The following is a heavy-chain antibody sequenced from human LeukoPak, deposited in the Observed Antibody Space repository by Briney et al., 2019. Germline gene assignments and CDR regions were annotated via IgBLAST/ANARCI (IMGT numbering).Heavy chain of an antibody. CDR3: ARPVGAYTWAY. V-gene: IGHV1-2*02. D-gene: IGHD1-26*01. Sequence: GASVKVSCKASGYTFTSYGISWVRQAPGQGLEWMGWINPNSGGTNYAQKFQGGVTMTRDTSISTAYMELSRLRSDDTAVYYCARPVGAYTWAYWGQGTLVTVSS. J-gene: IGHJ4*02. CDR1: GYTFTSYG. CDR2: INPNSGGT.